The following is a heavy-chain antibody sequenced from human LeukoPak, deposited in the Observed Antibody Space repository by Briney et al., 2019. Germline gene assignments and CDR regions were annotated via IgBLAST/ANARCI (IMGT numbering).Heavy chain of an antibody. J-gene: IGHJ5*02. Sequence: GGSLRLSCAASGFTFSSYWMSWVRQAPGKGLEWVANIKQDGSEKYYVDSVKGRFTISRDNAKNSLFLQMNSLRAEDTAVYFCARVVVGVTNRFDPWGQGTLVTVSS. D-gene: IGHD2-15*01. CDR2: IKQDGSEK. V-gene: IGHV3-7*05. CDR3: ARVVVGVTNRFDP. CDR1: GFTFSSYW.